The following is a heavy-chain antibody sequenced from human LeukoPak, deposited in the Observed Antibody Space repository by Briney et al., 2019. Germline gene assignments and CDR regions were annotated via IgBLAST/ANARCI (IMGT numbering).Heavy chain of an antibody. J-gene: IGHJ6*03. CDR1: GGSFSGYY. Sequence: PSETLSLTCAVYGGSFSGYYWSWIRQPPGKGLEWIGYIYYSGSTYYNPSLKSRVTISVDTSKNQFSLKLSSVTAADTAVYYCARVTYYYYYMDVWGKGTTVTVSS. CDR2: IYYSGST. CDR3: ARVTYYYYYMDV. V-gene: IGHV4-30-4*08.